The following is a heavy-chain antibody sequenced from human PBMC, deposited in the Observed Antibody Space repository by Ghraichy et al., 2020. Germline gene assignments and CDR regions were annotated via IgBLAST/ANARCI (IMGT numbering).Heavy chain of an antibody. CDR1: GGSISSYY. CDR2: IYYSGST. V-gene: IGHV4-59*01. CDR3: ARGGYDVPD. J-gene: IGHJ4*02. Sequence: SETLSLTCTVSGGSISSYYWSWIRQPPGKGLEWIGYIYYSGSTNYNPSLKSRVTISVDTSKNQFSLKLSSVTAADTAVYYCARGGYDVPDWGQGTLVTVSS. D-gene: IGHD3-3*01.